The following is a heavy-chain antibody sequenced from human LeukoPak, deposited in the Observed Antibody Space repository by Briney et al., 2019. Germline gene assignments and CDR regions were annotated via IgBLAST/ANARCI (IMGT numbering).Heavy chain of an antibody. CDR1: GVSISSYY. Sequence: PSETLSLTCTVSGVSISSYYWSWIRQPPGRGLEWIGYIYYSGSTNYNPSLKSRVTISVDTSKNQFSLKLSSVTAADTAVYYCAGAFRAAAAAHFDYWGQGTLVTVSS. CDR2: IYYSGST. V-gene: IGHV4-59*01. CDR3: AGAFRAAAAAHFDY. J-gene: IGHJ4*02. D-gene: IGHD6-13*01.